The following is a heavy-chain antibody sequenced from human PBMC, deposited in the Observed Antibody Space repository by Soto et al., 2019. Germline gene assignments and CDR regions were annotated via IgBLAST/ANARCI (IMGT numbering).Heavy chain of an antibody. J-gene: IGHJ4*02. D-gene: IGHD3-16*01. Sequence: SLKISCKPSGHIIKNYSISWVRQRPGQGLEWMGIIFPDDSDTRYSPSFQGHVTISVDKSISTAYVQWSSLKASDSAIYYCFRGGVTSRTFDYWGQGTLVTVSS. V-gene: IGHV5-51*01. CDR2: IFPDDSDT. CDR1: GHIIKNYS. CDR3: FRGGVTSRTFDY.